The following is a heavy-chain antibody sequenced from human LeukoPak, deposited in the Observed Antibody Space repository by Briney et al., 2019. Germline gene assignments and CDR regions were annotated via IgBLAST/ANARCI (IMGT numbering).Heavy chain of an antibody. Sequence: SETLSLTCTVSGGSISSYYWGWIRQPPGKGLEWIGSIYYSGSTYYNPSLKSRVTISVDTSKNQFSLKLSSVTAADTAVYYCANGPSYCSGGSCYSGWFDPWGQGTLVTVSS. CDR3: ANGPSYCSGGSCYSGWFDP. D-gene: IGHD2-15*01. V-gene: IGHV4-39*01. CDR2: IYYSGST. J-gene: IGHJ5*02. CDR1: GGSISSYY.